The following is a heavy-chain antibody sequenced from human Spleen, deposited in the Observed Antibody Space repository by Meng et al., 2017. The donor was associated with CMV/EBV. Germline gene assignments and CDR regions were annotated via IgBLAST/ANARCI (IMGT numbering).Heavy chain of an antibody. V-gene: IGHV4-30-4*08. J-gene: IGHJ4*02. CDR1: GGSISSGDYY. CDR3: ARGEGMITFGGVIVPYFDY. CDR2: IYYSGST. D-gene: IGHD3-16*02. Sequence: LRLSCTVSGGSISSGDYYWSWIRQPPGKGLEWIGYIYYSGSTYYNPSLKSRVTISVDTSKNQFSLKLSSVTAADTAVYYCARGEGMITFGGVIVPYFDYWGQGTLVTVSS.